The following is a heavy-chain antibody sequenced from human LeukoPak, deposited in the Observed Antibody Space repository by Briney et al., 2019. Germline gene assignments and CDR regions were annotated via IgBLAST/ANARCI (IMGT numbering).Heavy chain of an antibody. Sequence: ASVKVSCKASGYTFTDYYIHWVRQAPGQGLEWMGWINPKSGGTHYAQKFQGRVTMTRDTSISTAYMELSRLRSDDTAVYYCARDRLEGADWGGAFDIWGQGTMVTVSS. D-gene: IGHD7-27*01. CDR3: ARDRLEGADWGGAFDI. J-gene: IGHJ3*02. V-gene: IGHV1-2*02. CDR1: GYTFTDYY. CDR2: INPKSGGT.